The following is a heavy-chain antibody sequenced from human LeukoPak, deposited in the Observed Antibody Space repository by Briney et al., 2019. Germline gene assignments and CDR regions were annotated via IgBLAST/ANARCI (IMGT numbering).Heavy chain of an antibody. CDR1: GGSISSGGYY. J-gene: IGHJ4*02. CDR3: ARRCSSDSCAFDF. Sequence: SETLSLTCTVSGGSISSGGYYWSWIRQHPGKGLEWIGYIYYSGSTYYNPSLKSRVTISVDTSKNQFSLKLSSVTAADTAVYYCARRCSSDSCAFDFWGQGTLVTVSS. CDR2: IYYSGST. V-gene: IGHV4-31*03. D-gene: IGHD2-2*01.